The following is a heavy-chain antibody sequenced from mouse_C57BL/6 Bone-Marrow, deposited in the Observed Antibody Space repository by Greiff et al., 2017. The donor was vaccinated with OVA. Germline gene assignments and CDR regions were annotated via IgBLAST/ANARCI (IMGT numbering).Heavy chain of an antibody. V-gene: IGHV1-81*01. CDR1: GYTFTSYG. Sequence: QVQLQQSGAELARPGASVKLSCKASGYTFTSYGISWVKQRTGQGPEWIGEIYPRSGNTYYNEKFKGKATLTADKSSSTAYMELRSLTSEDSAVYFCARGSFYYFDYWGQGTTLTVSS. CDR2: IYPRSGNT. J-gene: IGHJ2*01. CDR3: ARGSFYYFDY.